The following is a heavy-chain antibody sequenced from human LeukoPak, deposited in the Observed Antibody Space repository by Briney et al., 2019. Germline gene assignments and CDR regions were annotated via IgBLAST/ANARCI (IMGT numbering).Heavy chain of an antibody. CDR3: ARGMQSAIGRSVAGAPPPPDY. J-gene: IGHJ4*02. Sequence: ASVKVSCKASGYTFTSYGISWVRQAPGQGLEWMGWISAYNGNTNYAQKLQGRVTMTTDTSTSTAYMELRSLRSDDTAVYYCARGMQSAIGRSVAGAPPPPDYWGQGTLVTVSS. D-gene: IGHD6-19*01. CDR2: ISAYNGNT. CDR1: GYTFTSYG. V-gene: IGHV1-18*01.